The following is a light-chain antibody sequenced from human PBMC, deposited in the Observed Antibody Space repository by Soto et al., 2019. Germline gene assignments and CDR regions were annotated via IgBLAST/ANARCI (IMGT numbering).Light chain of an antibody. CDR3: QQLNSYPPT. CDR1: QGISSY. CDR2: AAS. V-gene: IGKV1-9*01. J-gene: IGKJ3*01. Sequence: DIQLTQSPSFLSASVGDRVTITCRASQGISSYLAWYQQKPGKAPKLLIYAASTLQSGVPSRFSGSGSGTEFTLTISSLQPEDFATYYCQQLNSYPPTVGPGTKADIK.